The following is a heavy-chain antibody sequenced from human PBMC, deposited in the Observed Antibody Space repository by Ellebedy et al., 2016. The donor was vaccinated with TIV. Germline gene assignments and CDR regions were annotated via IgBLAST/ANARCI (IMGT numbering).Heavy chain of an antibody. CDR2: IDPSDSYT. CDR3: ARRGAGRVFDYYYGMDV. V-gene: IGHV5-10-1*04. CDR1: GYSFTSYW. D-gene: IGHD6-19*01. Sequence: ASVKVSCKGSGYSFTSYWISWVRQMPGKGLEWMGRIDPSDSYTNYSPSFQGQVTISADKSISTAYLQWSSLKASDTAMYYCARRGAGRVFDYYYGMDVWGQGTTVTVSS. J-gene: IGHJ6*02.